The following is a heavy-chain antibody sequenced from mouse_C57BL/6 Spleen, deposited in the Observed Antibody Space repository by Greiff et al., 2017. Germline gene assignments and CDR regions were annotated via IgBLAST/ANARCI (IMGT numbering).Heavy chain of an antibody. CDR1: GYAFTNYL. V-gene: IGHV1-54*01. Sequence: QVQLKQSGAELVRPGTSVKVSCKASGYAFTNYLIEWVKQRPGQGLEWIGVINPGSGGTNYNEKFKGKATLTADKSSSTAYMQLSSLTSEDSAVYFCARNHGSSYGYFDVWGTGTTVTVSS. D-gene: IGHD1-1*01. J-gene: IGHJ1*03. CDR2: INPGSGGT. CDR3: ARNHGSSYGYFDV.